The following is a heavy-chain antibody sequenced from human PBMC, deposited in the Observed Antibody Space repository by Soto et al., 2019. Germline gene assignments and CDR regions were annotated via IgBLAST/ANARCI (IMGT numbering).Heavy chain of an antibody. J-gene: IGHJ5*02. CDR1: GFTFSSYV. Sequence: GGSLRLSCAASGFTFSSYVMSWVRQAPGKGLEWVSAISGSGGSTYYADSVKGRFTISRDNSKNTLYLQMNSLRAEDTAVYYCAKDPPYDFWSGYSSFDPWGQGTLVTVSS. V-gene: IGHV3-23*01. D-gene: IGHD3-3*01. CDR3: AKDPPYDFWSGYSSFDP. CDR2: ISGSGGST.